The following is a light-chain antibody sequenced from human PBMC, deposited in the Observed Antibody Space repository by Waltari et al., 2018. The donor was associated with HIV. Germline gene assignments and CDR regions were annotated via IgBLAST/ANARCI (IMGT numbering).Light chain of an antibody. V-gene: IGKV1-5*03. Sequence: DIHMTQFPSTLSAFLGDRVTITCRASQSVGSCLAWYQHKTGKAPKLLIHKASVLESGVSSRFSGSGSETEFTLIIDSLEPDDFATYYCQQYNTDPSFGQGTRLEMK. CDR2: KAS. CDR3: QQYNTDPS. J-gene: IGKJ5*01. CDR1: QSVGSC.